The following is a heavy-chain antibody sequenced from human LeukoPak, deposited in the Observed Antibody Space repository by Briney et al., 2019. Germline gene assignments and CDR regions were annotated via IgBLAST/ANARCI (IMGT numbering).Heavy chain of an antibody. V-gene: IGHV1-2*02. J-gene: IGHJ4*02. CDR2: INPNGGGT. Sequence: ASVKVSCKASGYTFTGYFMHWVRQAPGQGLEWMGWINPNGGGTNYAQKFQGRVTMTRDTSINTAYMELSRLSSDDTAVYYCARDERYDSSGYPFDNWGQGTLVTVSS. CDR1: GYTFTGYF. D-gene: IGHD3-22*01. CDR3: ARDERYDSSGYPFDN.